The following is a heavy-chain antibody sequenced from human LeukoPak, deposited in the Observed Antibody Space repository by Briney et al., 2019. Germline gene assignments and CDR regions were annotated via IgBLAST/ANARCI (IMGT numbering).Heavy chain of an antibody. V-gene: IGHV3-48*01. CDR2: ISSSSSTI. D-gene: IGHD3-22*01. CDR3: ARSGYLDY. Sequence: GGSLRLSCAASGFTFSSYSMSWVRQAPGKGLEWVSYISSSSSTIYYADSVKGRFTISRDNAKNSLYLQMNSLRAEDTAVYYCARSGYLDYWGQGTLVTVSS. J-gene: IGHJ4*02. CDR1: GFTFSSYS.